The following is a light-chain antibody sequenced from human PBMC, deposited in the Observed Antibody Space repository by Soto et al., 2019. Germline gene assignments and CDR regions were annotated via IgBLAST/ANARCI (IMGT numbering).Light chain of an antibody. CDR2: EGS. CDR1: SSDVGNYNF. V-gene: IGLV2-23*01. J-gene: IGLJ2*01. Sequence: QSALTQPASVSGSPGQSITISCTGTSSDVGNYNFVSWYQQHPGKAPKLMIYEGSKRPSGVSNRFSGSKSGNTASLTISGLQAEDESDYYCCSYAGSSTVVFGGGTQLTVL. CDR3: CSYAGSSTVV.